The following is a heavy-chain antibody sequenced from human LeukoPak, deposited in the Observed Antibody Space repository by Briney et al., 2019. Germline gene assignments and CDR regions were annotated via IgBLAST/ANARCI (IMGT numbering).Heavy chain of an antibody. Sequence: PGRSLRLSCAASGFTFSSYAMHWVRQAPGKGLEWVAVISYDGSNKYYADSVKGRFTISRDNSKNTLYLQLNSLRAEDTAVYYCARDASWNLLYYMDVWGKGTTVTVSS. D-gene: IGHD1-1*01. J-gene: IGHJ6*03. V-gene: IGHV3-30-3*01. CDR2: ISYDGSNK. CDR1: GFTFSSYA. CDR3: ARDASWNLLYYMDV.